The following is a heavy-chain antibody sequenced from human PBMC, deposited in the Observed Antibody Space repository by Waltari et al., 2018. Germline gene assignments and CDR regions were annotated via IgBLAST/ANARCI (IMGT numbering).Heavy chain of an antibody. Sequence: QVQLQESGPGLVKPSETLSLTCTVSGGPISSYYWRWIRQPPGKGLEWIGYIYYSGSTNYNPSLKSRVTISVDTSKNQFSLKLSSVTAADTAVYYCARGGLEWLALDYWGQGTLVTVSS. CDR3: ARGGLEWLALDY. CDR1: GGPISSYY. V-gene: IGHV4-59*01. J-gene: IGHJ4*02. CDR2: IYYSGST. D-gene: IGHD3-3*01.